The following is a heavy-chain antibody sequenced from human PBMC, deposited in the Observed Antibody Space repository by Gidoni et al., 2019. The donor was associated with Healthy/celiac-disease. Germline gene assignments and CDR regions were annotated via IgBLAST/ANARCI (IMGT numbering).Heavy chain of an antibody. CDR2: ISGSGGST. CDR1: GFTFSSYA. V-gene: IGHV3-23*01. CDR3: AKGDGDPFVLDY. J-gene: IGHJ4*02. D-gene: IGHD4-17*01. Sequence: EVQLLEYGGGLVQPGGSLRLSCAASGFTFSSYAMSWVRQAPGKGLEWVSAISGSGGSTYYADSVKGRFTISRDNSKNTLYLQMNSLRAEDTAVYYCAKGDGDPFVLDYWGQGTLVTVSS.